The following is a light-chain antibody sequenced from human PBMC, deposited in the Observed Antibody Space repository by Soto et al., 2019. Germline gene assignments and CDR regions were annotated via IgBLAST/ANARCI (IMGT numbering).Light chain of an antibody. Sequence: QSVLTQPASVSGSPGQSITISCTGGSSDIGSYNLVSWYQQHPGKAPKLIIYEGIKRPSGVSDRFSGSKPGNTASLTISGLQAEDEADYYCCSHVGRSTLLFGGGTKLTVL. J-gene: IGLJ3*02. CDR3: CSHVGRSTLL. CDR2: EGI. CDR1: SSDIGSYNL. V-gene: IGLV2-23*01.